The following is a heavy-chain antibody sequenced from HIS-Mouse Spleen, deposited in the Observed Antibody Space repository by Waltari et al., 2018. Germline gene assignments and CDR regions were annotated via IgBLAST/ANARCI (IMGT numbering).Heavy chain of an antibody. D-gene: IGHD6-6*01. Sequence: QITLKESGPTLVKPTQTLTLTCTFSGFSLSTSGVGVGWIRQPPGKALEWLALIYWDDDKRYSPSLKSRLTITKDTSKNQVVLTMTNMDPVDTATYYCAHSILPLRVVTRVKQLVPWNYWGQGTLVTVSS. CDR1: GFSLSTSGVG. V-gene: IGHV2-5*02. CDR3: AHSILPLRVVTRVKQLVPWNY. CDR2: IYWDDDK. J-gene: IGHJ4*02.